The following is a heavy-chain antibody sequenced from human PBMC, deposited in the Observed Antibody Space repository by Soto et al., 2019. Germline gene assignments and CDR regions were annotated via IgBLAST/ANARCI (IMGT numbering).Heavy chain of an antibody. Sequence: SETLSLTCTVSGGSISSYYWSWIRQPPGKGLECIGYIYYSVSTNYNPSLKSRVTISVDTSKNQFSLKLSSVTAADTAVYYCARRSRYCSSTSCYRGEYYMDVWGKGTTVTVSS. CDR1: GGSISSYY. J-gene: IGHJ6*03. CDR3: ARRSRYCSSTSCYRGEYYMDV. V-gene: IGHV4-59*08. D-gene: IGHD2-2*01. CDR2: IYYSVST.